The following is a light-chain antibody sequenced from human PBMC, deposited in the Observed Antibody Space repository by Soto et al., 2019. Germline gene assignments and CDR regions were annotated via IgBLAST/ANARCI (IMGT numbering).Light chain of an antibody. J-gene: IGLJ7*01. CDR1: TGAVTGGHY. Sequence: QAVVTQEPSLTVSPGGTVTLTCGSSTGAVTGGHYPYWFQQKPGQAPRTLIYDTSNKHSWTPARFSGSLLGGKAALTLSGAQPVDAADYHCLLSYSDGAVFGGGTQLTVL. CDR2: DTS. V-gene: IGLV7-46*01. CDR3: LLSYSDGAV.